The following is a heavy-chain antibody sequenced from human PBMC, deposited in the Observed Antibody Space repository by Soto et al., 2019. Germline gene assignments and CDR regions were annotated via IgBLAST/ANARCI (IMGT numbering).Heavy chain of an antibody. V-gene: IGHV3-23*01. Sequence: EVQLLESGGGLVQPGGSLRLSCAASGFTFSSYAMSWVRQAPGKGLEWVSAISGSGGSTYYADSVKGRFTISRDNSKNALYQQMNSLRAEDTAVYYCPKDDGLVGIAAAGASDYWGQGTLVTVSS. J-gene: IGHJ4*02. CDR2: ISGSGGST. CDR3: PKDDGLVGIAAAGASDY. D-gene: IGHD6-13*01. CDR1: GFTFSSYA.